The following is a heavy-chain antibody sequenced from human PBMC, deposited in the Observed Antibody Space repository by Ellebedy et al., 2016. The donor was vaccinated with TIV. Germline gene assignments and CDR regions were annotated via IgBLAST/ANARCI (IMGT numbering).Heavy chain of an antibody. CDR1: GLTFSVYA. D-gene: IGHD3-16*01. CDR3: TRRPRGGLPTHYWYFDL. CDR2: IGGLDTAT. V-gene: IGHV3-23*05. J-gene: IGHJ2*01. Sequence: GGSLRLSXAASGLTFSVYAMTWVRQAPGKGLEWISAIGGLDTATYYADSVKGRFTISRDNSKDTLYLQMNSLRAEDTAVYYCTRRPRGGLPTHYWYFDLWGRGTLVTVSS.